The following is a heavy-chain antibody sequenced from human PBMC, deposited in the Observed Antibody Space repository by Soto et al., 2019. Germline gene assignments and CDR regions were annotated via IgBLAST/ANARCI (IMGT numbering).Heavy chain of an antibody. CDR1: GFTVSSNY. J-gene: IGHJ6*02. CDR2: IYSGGST. V-gene: IGHV3-53*05. Sequence: GGSLRLSCAASGFTVSSNYMSWVRQAPGKGLEWVSVIYSGGSTYDADSVKGRFTISRDNAKNSLYLQMNSLRAEDTALYYCAKDIAPHYYDSSGYYPGLGMDVWGQGTTVTVSS. D-gene: IGHD3-22*01. CDR3: AKDIAPHYYDSSGYYPGLGMDV.